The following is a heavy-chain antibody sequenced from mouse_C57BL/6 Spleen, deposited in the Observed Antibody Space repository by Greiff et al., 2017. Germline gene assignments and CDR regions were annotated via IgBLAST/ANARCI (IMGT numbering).Heavy chain of an antibody. CDR3: TRSESYGYDVGFAY. CDR1: GYTFTSYW. Sequence: VQLQQSGTVLARPGASVKMSCKTSGYTFTSYWMHWVRQRPGQGLEWIGAIDPGNSDTSYTKKIKGKAKLTAVTSASTAYMELSSLTNEDSAVYYCTRSESYGYDVGFAYWGQGTLVTVSA. J-gene: IGHJ3*01. CDR2: IDPGNSDT. D-gene: IGHD2-2*01. V-gene: IGHV1-5*01.